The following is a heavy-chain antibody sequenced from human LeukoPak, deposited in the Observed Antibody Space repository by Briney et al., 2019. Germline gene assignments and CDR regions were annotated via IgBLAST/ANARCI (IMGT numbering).Heavy chain of an antibody. Sequence: PSQTLSLTCTISGGSISSGGYSWSWIRQHPGKGLEWIGYIYYSGSTYYNPSLKSRVTISVDTSKNQFSLKLSSVTAAGTAVYYCARGRITMVRGVRNNWFDPWGQGTLVTVSS. CDR1: GGSISSGGYS. D-gene: IGHD3-10*01. CDR2: IYYSGST. J-gene: IGHJ5*02. V-gene: IGHV4-31*03. CDR3: ARGRITMVRGVRNNWFDP.